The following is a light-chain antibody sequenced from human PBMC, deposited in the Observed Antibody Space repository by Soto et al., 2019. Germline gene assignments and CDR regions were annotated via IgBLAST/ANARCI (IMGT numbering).Light chain of an antibody. J-gene: IGKJ4*01. CDR1: QGISSW. CDR2: AAS. Sequence: DIQMTQSPSSVSASVVDRVTITCRASQGISSWLAWYQQKPGKAPNLLIYAASSLQSVVPSSFSGSQSGTDFTLTISSLQHADFATYYCHPSDTLPLTFGGATQVDSK. CDR3: HPSDTLPLT. V-gene: IGKV1-12*01.